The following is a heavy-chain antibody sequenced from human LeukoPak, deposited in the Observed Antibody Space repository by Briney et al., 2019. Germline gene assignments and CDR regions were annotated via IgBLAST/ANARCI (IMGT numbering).Heavy chain of an antibody. V-gene: IGHV3-48*01. D-gene: IGHD3-16*01. J-gene: IGHJ6*03. CDR3: ARDFRNLGMDV. Sequence: GASLRLSCTGSGFIFNSYGINWVRQAPGKGLEWVAYISSSTSNIFYADSVKGRFTVSRDNAKNSLFLQMDSLRAEDTAVYFCARDFRNLGMDVWGKGTTVTVSS. CDR2: ISSSTSNI. CDR1: GFIFNSYG.